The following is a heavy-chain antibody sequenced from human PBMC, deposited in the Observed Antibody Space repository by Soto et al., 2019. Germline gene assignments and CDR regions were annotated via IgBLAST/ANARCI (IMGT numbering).Heavy chain of an antibody. J-gene: IGHJ5*02. CDR3: ARRQFVGARNWFDP. CDR1: GGSFSGYY. V-gene: IGHV4-34*01. D-gene: IGHD1-26*01. CDR2: INHSGST. Sequence: ETRSLTCAVYGGSFSGYYWSGFRQPPGKGLEWIGEINHSGSTNYNPSLKSRVTISVDTSKNQFSLKLSSVTAADTAVYYCARRQFVGARNWFDPWGQGTLVTVSS.